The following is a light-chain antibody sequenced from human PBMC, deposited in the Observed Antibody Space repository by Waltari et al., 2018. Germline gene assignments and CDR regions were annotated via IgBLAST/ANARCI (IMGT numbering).Light chain of an antibody. CDR1: QSISRY. Sequence: IMLTQSPGTLSLSPGERATLSCRASQSISRYLAWYQQKPGQAPRLLIYGASTRATGIPDRFSGSGSGTDISLTISGLEPEDSAVYYCQHHFRLPATFGQGTKVEIK. CDR3: QHHFRLPAT. CDR2: GAS. J-gene: IGKJ1*01. V-gene: IGKV3-20*01.